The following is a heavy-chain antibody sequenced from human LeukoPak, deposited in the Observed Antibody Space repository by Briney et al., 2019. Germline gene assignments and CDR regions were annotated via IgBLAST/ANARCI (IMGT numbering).Heavy chain of an antibody. D-gene: IGHD3-22*01. Sequence: GGSLRLSCAASGFTFSSYSMNWVRQAPGKGLEWVSSISSSSIYIYYADSVKGRFTISRDNAKNSLYLQMNSLRAEDTAVYYCARDAYYYDSRGYYDYWGQGTLVTVSS. CDR2: ISSSSIYI. J-gene: IGHJ4*02. CDR1: GFTFSSYS. CDR3: ARDAYYYDSRGYYDY. V-gene: IGHV3-21*01.